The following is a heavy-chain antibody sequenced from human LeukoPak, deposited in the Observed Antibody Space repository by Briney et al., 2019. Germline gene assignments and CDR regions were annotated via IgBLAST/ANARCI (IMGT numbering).Heavy chain of an antibody. CDR2: INPSGGST. V-gene: IGHV1-46*01. J-gene: IGHJ4*02. D-gene: IGHD6-19*01. CDR3: ARAYSSGWYGIDY. CDR1: GYTFSSYY. Sequence: GASVKVSCKTSGYTFSSYYIHLVRQAPGQGLEWMGIINPSGGSTGYAQKFQGRVTMTRDTSTSIVYMEVSSLRSEDTAVYYCARAYSSGWYGIDYWGQGTLVTVSS.